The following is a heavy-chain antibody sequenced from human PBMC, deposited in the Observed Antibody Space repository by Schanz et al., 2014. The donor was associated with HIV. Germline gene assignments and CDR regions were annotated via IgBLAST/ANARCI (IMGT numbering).Heavy chain of an antibody. CDR3: AKVFTVITYVAEYFHH. CDR2: IGSGGGRR. D-gene: IGHD3-16*01. CDR1: GFTFSSYA. V-gene: IGHV3-NL1*01. J-gene: IGHJ1*01. Sequence: QVQLVESGGGVVQPGRSLRLSCAASGFTFSSYAMHWVRQAPRKGLEWVSLIGSGGGRRYYADSVKGRFTISRDNSKNTVYLQMTGLRAEDTAIYYCAKVFTVITYVAEYFHHWGQGTLVSVSS.